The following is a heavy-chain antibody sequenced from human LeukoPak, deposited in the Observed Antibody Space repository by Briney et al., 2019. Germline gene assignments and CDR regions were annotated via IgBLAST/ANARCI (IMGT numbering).Heavy chain of an antibody. Sequence: PSQTLSLTCTVSGGSISSGSYYWSWIRQPAGKGLEWIGRIYTSGSTNYNPSLKSRVTISVDTSKNQFSLKLSSVTAADTAVYYCARRRLWYGSYDYYYYMDVWGKGTTVTVSS. CDR2: IYTSGST. D-gene: IGHD1-26*01. J-gene: IGHJ6*03. CDR1: GGSISSGSYY. V-gene: IGHV4-61*02. CDR3: ARRRLWYGSYDYYYYMDV.